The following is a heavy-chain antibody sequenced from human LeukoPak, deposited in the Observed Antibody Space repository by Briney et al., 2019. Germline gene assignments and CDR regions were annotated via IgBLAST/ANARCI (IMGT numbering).Heavy chain of an antibody. J-gene: IGHJ3*02. CDR2: LSSGSGHI. D-gene: IGHD6-6*01. CDR1: GFTFSSYA. Sequence: KPGGSLRLSCAASGFTFSSYAMSWVRQAPGKGLEWVSSLSSGSGHIYYADSVKGRFTISRDNAKNSLYLQMNSLRAEDTAVYYCARVSSSGVFRSLDIWGQGTMVTVSS. V-gene: IGHV3-21*01. CDR3: ARVSSSGVFRSLDI.